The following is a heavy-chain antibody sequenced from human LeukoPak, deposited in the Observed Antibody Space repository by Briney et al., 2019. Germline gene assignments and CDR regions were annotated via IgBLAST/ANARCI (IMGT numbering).Heavy chain of an antibody. V-gene: IGHV3-74*01. CDR2: ISNDGRGT. Sequence: SGGSLRLSCAASGFTFSHYWMHWVRQAPGKGLVWVSRISNDGRGTDYADSVEGRFTISRDNSKNTLYLQMNSLRAEDTAVYYCANYDSSGYYLLDYWGQGTLVTVSS. CDR1: GFTFSHYW. J-gene: IGHJ4*02. CDR3: ANYDSSGYYLLDY. D-gene: IGHD3-22*01.